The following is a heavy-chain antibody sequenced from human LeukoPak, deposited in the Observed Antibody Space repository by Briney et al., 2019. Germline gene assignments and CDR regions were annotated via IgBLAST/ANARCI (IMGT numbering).Heavy chain of an antibody. Sequence: ASVKVSCKASGGTSSDYAISWVRQAPGQGLEWMGGIISIFGPANYAQKFQGRVTFTADESASTAYMELNSLRSEDTAVYYCAGERWEPPYYYFGMDVWGQGTTVTVSS. CDR3: AGERWEPPYYYFGMDV. J-gene: IGHJ6*02. V-gene: IGHV1-69*13. CDR2: IISIFGPA. D-gene: IGHD1-26*01. CDR1: GGTSSDYA.